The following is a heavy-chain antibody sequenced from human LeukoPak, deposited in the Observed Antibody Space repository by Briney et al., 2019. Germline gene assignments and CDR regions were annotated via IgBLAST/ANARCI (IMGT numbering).Heavy chain of an antibody. J-gene: IGHJ4*02. V-gene: IGHV3-74*01. D-gene: IGHD3-3*01. CDR2: INSDGSST. Sequence: RTGGSLRLSCAASGFTFSSYWMHWVRQAPGKGLVWVSRINSDGSSTSYADSVKGRFTISRDNAKNTLYLQMNSLRAEDTAVYYCARDRRFLEWLTRNYFDYWGQGTLVTVSS. CDR3: ARDRRFLEWLTRNYFDY. CDR1: GFTFSSYW.